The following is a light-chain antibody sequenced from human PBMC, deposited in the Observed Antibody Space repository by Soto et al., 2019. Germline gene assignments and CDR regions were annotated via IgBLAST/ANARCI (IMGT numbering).Light chain of an antibody. Sequence: QSALTQPPSASGSPGQSVTISCTGSSSDVGGYNYVAWYQQHPGKAPKLMIYEVSKRPSGVPDRFSGSKSGNTASLTVSGLQAEDEGDYYCNSYTNRYTFVLGTGTKLTVL. CDR2: EVS. V-gene: IGLV2-8*01. J-gene: IGLJ1*01. CDR3: NSYTNRYTFV. CDR1: SSDVGGYNY.